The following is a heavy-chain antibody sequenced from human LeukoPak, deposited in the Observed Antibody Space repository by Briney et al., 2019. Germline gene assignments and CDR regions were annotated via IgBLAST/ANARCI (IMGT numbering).Heavy chain of an antibody. V-gene: IGHV3-7*01. CDR3: ARDQRGKDS. J-gene: IGHJ5*01. D-gene: IGHD4-23*01. Sequence: AGGSLRLSCAASGFTFNNYWMSWVRQAPGKGLEWVANIKQDGSEKYYVDSVKGRFTISGDNAKNSLYLQMNSLRAEDTAVYYCARDQRGKDSWGQGTLVTVSS. CDR2: IKQDGSEK. CDR1: GFTFNNYW.